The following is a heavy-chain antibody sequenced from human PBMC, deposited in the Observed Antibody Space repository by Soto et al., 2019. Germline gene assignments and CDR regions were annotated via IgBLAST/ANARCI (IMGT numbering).Heavy chain of an antibody. V-gene: IGHV1-58*01. CDR2: IDVGSANA. CDR3: ARDYCSGTTCYEFDY. CDR1: GFTFSSSA. Sequence: SVKVSCKTSGFTFSSSAVHWVRQARGHRLQWIGWIDVGSANANYAQMLQERVTISRDMSTSTAYMELSSLRPEDTAMYYCARDYCSGTTCYEFDYWGQGTLVTVSS. J-gene: IGHJ4*02. D-gene: IGHD2-2*01.